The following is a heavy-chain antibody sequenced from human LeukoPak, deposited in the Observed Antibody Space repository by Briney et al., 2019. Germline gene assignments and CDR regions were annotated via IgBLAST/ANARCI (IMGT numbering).Heavy chain of an antibody. CDR3: ASSTSSSGWYYFDY. J-gene: IGHJ4*02. CDR2: IYTSGST. CDR1: GGSISSYY. Sequence: SETLSLTCTVSGGSISSYYWSWIRQPAGKGLEWIGRIYTSGSTNYNPSLKSRVTMSVDTSKNQFSLKLSSVTAADMAVYYCASSTSSSGWYYFDYWGQGTLVTVSS. D-gene: IGHD6-19*01. V-gene: IGHV4-4*07.